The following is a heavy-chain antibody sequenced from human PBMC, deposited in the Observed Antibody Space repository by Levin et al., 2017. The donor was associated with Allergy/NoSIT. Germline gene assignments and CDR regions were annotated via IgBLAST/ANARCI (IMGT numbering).Heavy chain of an antibody. V-gene: IGHV3-30-3*01. J-gene: IGHJ4*02. CDR3: ARGGLKRGVVTRHWDSYDY. CDR2: ISYDGSNK. CDR1: GFTFSSYA. D-gene: IGHD4-23*01. Sequence: GGSLRLSCAASGFTFSSYAMHWVRQAPGKGLEWVAVISYDGSNKYYADSVKGRFTISRDNSKNTLYLQMNSLRAEDTAVYYCARGGLKRGVVTRHWDSYDYWGQGTLVTVSS.